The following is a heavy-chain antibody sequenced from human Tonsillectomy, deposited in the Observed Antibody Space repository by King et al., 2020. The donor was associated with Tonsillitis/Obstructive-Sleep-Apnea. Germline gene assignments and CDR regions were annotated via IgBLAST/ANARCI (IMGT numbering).Heavy chain of an antibody. CDR2: INPNSGGT. CDR1: GYTFTDYY. CDR3: ARGTWIQLWSQPLDAFDI. Sequence: QLVQSGAEVKKPGASVKVSCKAAGYTFTDYYMHWVQQAPGQGLEWRGWINPNSGGTNYAQKFQGWVTMTRDTSSSTAYMELSRLRSNDTAVYYCARGTWIQLWSQPLDAFDIWGRGTMVTVSS. D-gene: IGHD5-18*01. J-gene: IGHJ3*02. V-gene: IGHV1-2*04.